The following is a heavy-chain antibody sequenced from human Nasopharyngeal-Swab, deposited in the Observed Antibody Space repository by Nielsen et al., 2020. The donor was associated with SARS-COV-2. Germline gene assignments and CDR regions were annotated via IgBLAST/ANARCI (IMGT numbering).Heavy chain of an antibody. Sequence: GGSLRLSCAASGFTFSSYSMNWVRQAPGKGLEWVSSISSSSSYIYYAGSVKGRFTISRDNAKNSLYLQMNSLRAEDTAVYYCARSPSYYDFWSGYSFNYYYYYYMDVWGKGTTVTVSS. J-gene: IGHJ6*03. CDR3: ARSPSYYDFWSGYSFNYYYYYYMDV. V-gene: IGHV3-21*01. CDR2: ISSSSSYI. CDR1: GFTFSSYS. D-gene: IGHD3-3*01.